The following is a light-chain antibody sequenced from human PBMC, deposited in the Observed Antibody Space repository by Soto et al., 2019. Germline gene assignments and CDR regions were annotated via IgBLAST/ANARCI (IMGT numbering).Light chain of an antibody. V-gene: IGLV2-8*01. Sequence: QSALTQPPSASGSPGQSVTISCTGTSSDVGGYNYVSWYQQHPGKAPKLMIFEVSKRPSGVPDRFSGSKSGNTASLTVSGLQAEDEADYYCTSHAGSIKWVFGGGTKLTVL. CDR3: TSHAGSIKWV. J-gene: IGLJ3*02. CDR1: SSDVGGYNY. CDR2: EVS.